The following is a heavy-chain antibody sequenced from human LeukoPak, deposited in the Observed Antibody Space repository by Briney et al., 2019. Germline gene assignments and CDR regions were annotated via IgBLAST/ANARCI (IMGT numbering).Heavy chain of an antibody. CDR3: ARDINFEQLAPNWIDP. CDR2: ISSSSSYI. Sequence: GGSLRLSCAASGFTFSSYSMNWVRQAPGKGLEWVSSISSSSSYIYYADSVKGRFTISRDNAKNSLYLQMNSLRAEDTAVYYCARDINFEQLAPNWIDPWGQGTLVTVSS. CDR1: GFTFSSYS. D-gene: IGHD6-13*01. J-gene: IGHJ5*02. V-gene: IGHV3-21*01.